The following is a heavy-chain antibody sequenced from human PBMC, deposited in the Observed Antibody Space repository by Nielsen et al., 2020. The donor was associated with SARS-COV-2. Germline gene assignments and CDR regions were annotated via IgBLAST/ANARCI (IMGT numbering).Heavy chain of an antibody. CDR3: AIWTSPLTTVTTINAFDI. CDR2: IIPIFGTA. Sequence: SVKVSCKASGGTFSSYAISWVRQAPGQGLEWMGGIIPIFGTANYAQKFQGRVTITADESTSTAYMELSSLRSEDPAVYYCAIWTSPLTTVTTINAFDIWGQGTMVTVSS. CDR1: GGTFSSYA. D-gene: IGHD4-17*01. V-gene: IGHV1-69*13. J-gene: IGHJ3*02.